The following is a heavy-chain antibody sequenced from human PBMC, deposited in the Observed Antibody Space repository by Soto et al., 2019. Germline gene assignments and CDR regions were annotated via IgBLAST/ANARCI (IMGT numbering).Heavy chain of an antibody. V-gene: IGHV3-30-3*01. CDR1: GFTFSSYA. Sequence: GGSLRLSCAASGFTFSSYAMHWVRQAPGKGLEWVAVISYDGSNKYYADSVKGRFTISRDNSKNTLYLQMNSLRAEDTAVYYCARDLQYYDFWSGFGYWGQGTLVTVSS. CDR2: ISYDGSNK. J-gene: IGHJ4*02. D-gene: IGHD3-3*01. CDR3: ARDLQYYDFWSGFGY.